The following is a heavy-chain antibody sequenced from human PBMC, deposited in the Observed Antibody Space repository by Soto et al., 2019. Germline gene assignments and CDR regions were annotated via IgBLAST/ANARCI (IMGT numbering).Heavy chain of an antibody. CDR2: ISYDGSNK. CDR3: ARDPGTRYYYYYGMDV. V-gene: IGHV3-30-3*01. Sequence: QVQLVESGGGVVQPGRSLRLSCAASGFTFSSYAMHWVRQAPGKGLEWVAVISYDGSNKYYADSVKGRFTISRDNSKNTLYLQMNSLRAEDTAVYYCARDPGTRYYYYYGMDVWGHGTTVTVSS. J-gene: IGHJ6*02. CDR1: GFTFSSYA. D-gene: IGHD1-1*01.